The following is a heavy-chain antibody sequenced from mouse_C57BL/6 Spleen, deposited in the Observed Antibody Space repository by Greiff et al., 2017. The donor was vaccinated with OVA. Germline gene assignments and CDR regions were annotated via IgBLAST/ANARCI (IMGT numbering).Heavy chain of an antibody. J-gene: IGHJ2*01. Sequence: EVQLQQSGPELVKPGASVKISCKASGYSFTGYYMNWVKQSPEKSLEWIGEINPSTGGTTYNQKFKAKATLTVDKSSSTAYMQLKSLTSEDSAVYYCARRDNWDLDYWGQGTTLTVSS. CDR2: INPSTGGT. CDR3: ARRDNWDLDY. CDR1: GYSFTGYY. D-gene: IGHD4-1*02. V-gene: IGHV1-42*01.